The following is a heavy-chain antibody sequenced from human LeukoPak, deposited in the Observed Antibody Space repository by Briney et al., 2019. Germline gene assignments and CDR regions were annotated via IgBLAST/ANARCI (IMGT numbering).Heavy chain of an antibody. V-gene: IGHV3-21*01. Sequence: GGSLRLSCAASGFTFRSYEMNWVRQAPGKGLEWVSSISSSSSYIYYADSVKGRFTISRDNAKNSLYLQMNSLRAEDTAVYYCARDDYDSSGYYPWGQGTLVTVSS. J-gene: IGHJ5*02. CDR2: ISSSSSYI. CDR3: ARDDYDSSGYYP. CDR1: GFTFRSYE. D-gene: IGHD3-22*01.